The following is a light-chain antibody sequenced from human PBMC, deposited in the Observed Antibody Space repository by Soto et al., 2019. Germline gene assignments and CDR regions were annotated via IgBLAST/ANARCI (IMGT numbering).Light chain of an antibody. J-gene: IGLJ3*02. Sequence: QSVLTQPPSASGSPGQSVTISCTGTSSDVGGYNYVSWYQQHPGKAPKLMIYEVSKRPSGVPDRFSGYKSGNTASLTVSGLQAEDEADYYCSSYAGSNNSWVFGGGTKLTVL. CDR2: EVS. CDR1: SSDVGGYNY. V-gene: IGLV2-8*01. CDR3: SSYAGSNNSWV.